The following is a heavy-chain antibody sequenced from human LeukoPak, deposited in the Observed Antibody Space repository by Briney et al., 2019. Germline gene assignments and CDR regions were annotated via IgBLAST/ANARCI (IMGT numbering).Heavy chain of an antibody. CDR3: ARDLPQYYDSSGYYFDY. J-gene: IGHJ4*02. CDR2: ISSSSSYI. V-gene: IGHV3-21*01. CDR1: GFTFSSYS. Sequence: DPGGSLRLSCAASGFTFSSYSMNWVRQAPGKGLEWVSSISSSSSYIYYADSVKGRFTISRDNAKNSLYLQMYSLRAEDTAVYYCARDLPQYYDSSGYYFDYWGQGTLVTVSS. D-gene: IGHD3-22*01.